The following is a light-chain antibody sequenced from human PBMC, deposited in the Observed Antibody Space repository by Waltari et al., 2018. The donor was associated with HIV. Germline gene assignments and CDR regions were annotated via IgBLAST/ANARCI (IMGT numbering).Light chain of an antibody. Sequence: IQMTQSPSSLSASVGDRVTITCRTSQSVHSFLNWYQKKSGKLPKLLIYGSFNLESGVSSRFSGSGDGTNFSLTISGLQPEDFAAYGCLQTYISPLTLGPGTKVDVK. CDR3: LQTYISPLT. CDR1: QSVHSF. CDR2: GSF. V-gene: IGKV1-39*01. J-gene: IGKJ3*01.